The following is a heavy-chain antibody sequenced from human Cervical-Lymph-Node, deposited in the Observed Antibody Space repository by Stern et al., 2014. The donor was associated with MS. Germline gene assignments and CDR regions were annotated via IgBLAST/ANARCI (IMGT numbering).Heavy chain of an antibody. D-gene: IGHD2-15*01. Sequence: QVQLVQSGGGVVQPGRSLRLSCAASGFMFSYYALHWVRQAPGKGLEWVAVISNDGRNKNYAESVKGRFTISRDNSKNTLYLQMNSLRPEDTAVYFCARPLGDCGGGTCYSDFDYGGQGTLVTVPS. CDR3: ARPLGDCGGGTCYSDFDY. CDR1: GFMFSYYA. J-gene: IGHJ4*02. V-gene: IGHV3-30*04. CDR2: ISNDGRNK.